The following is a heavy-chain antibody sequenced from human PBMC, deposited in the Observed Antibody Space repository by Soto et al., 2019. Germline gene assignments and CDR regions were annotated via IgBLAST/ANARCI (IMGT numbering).Heavy chain of an antibody. CDR2: ISYDGSNK. CDR1: GFTFSSYG. J-gene: IGHJ6*02. Sequence: GGSLRLSCAASGFTFSSYGMHWVRQAPGKGLEWVAVISYDGSNKYYADSVKGRFTISKDNSKNTLYLQMNSLRVEDTAVYYCAKVGYGSGWSVRERYYYYYGMDVWGQGTTVTVSS. D-gene: IGHD6-19*01. V-gene: IGHV3-30*18. CDR3: AKVGYGSGWSVRERYYYYYGMDV.